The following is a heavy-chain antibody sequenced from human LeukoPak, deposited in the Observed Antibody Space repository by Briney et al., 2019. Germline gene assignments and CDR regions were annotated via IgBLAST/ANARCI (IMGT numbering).Heavy chain of an antibody. CDR1: GFTFSDYY. J-gene: IGHJ6*02. Sequence: GGSLRLSCAASGFTFSDYYINWIRQAPGKGLEWLSYISGNGRFIEYADSGKGRFTISRDNAQNLLYLQMNSLRAEDTAIYYCARDLNTGMDVWGRGTTVTVSS. CDR2: ISGNGRFI. CDR3: ARDLNTGMDV. V-gene: IGHV3-11*01. D-gene: IGHD2/OR15-2a*01.